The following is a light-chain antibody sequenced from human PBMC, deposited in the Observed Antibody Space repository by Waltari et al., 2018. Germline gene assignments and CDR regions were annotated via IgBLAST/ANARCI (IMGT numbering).Light chain of an antibody. CDR3: FSYTSFNTRV. CDR2: DVS. J-gene: IGLJ1*01. V-gene: IGLV2-14*03. CDR1: SSDVGCYHF. Sequence: QSALTQPASVSGSPGPSITISCTGTSSDVGCYHFFSWFQQHPGNAPKLVIHDVSDRPSGVSSRFSGSKSGNTASLTISGLQAEDEADYYCFSYTSFNTRVFGTGTKVTVL.